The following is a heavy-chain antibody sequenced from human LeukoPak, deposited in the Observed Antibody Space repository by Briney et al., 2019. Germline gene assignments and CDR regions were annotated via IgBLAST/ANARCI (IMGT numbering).Heavy chain of an antibody. D-gene: IGHD2-2*01. CDR1: GFTFSSYG. Sequence: PGRSLRLSCAASGFTFSSYGMHWVRQAPGKGLEWVAVIWYDGSNKYYADSVKGRSTISRDNSKNTLYLQMNSLRAEDTAVYYCARELDCSSTSCYEASYYYYGMDVWGQGTTVTVSS. CDR2: IWYDGSNK. CDR3: ARELDCSSTSCYEASYYYYGMDV. J-gene: IGHJ6*02. V-gene: IGHV3-33*01.